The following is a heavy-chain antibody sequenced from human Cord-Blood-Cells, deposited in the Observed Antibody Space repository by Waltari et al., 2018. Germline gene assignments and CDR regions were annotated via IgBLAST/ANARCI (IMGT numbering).Heavy chain of an antibody. Sequence: QVQLQQWGAGLLKPSETLSLTCAVYGGSFSGYYWSWIRQPQGKGLEWIGEINHSGSTNYNPSLKSRVTISVDTSKNQFSLKLSSVTAADTAVYYCASLKPGAFDIWGQGTMVTVSS. V-gene: IGHV4-34*01. CDR1: GGSFSGYY. CDR2: INHSGST. CDR3: ASLKPGAFDI. J-gene: IGHJ3*02.